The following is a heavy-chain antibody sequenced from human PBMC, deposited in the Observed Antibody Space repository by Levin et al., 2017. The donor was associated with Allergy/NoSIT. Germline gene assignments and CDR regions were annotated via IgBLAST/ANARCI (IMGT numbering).Heavy chain of an antibody. J-gene: IGHJ3*01. CDR2: ISWNSGRI. CDR3: VKDIGAMTDTDAFDL. V-gene: IGHV3-9*01. CDR1: GFTFDDYG. D-gene: IGHD2-21*02. Sequence: PGGSLRLSCAVSGFTFDDYGMHWVRQGPGKGLEWVSGISWNSGRIDYADSVKGRFTISRDNAKNSLYLQMNSLRPEDTALYYCVKDIGAMTDTDAFDLWGQGTMVTVSS.